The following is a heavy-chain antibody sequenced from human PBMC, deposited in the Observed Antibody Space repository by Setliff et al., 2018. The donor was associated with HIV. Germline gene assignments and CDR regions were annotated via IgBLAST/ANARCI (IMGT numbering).Heavy chain of an antibody. Sequence: SETLSLTCTVSGGSISSYYWSWIRQPPGKGLEWIGYIYTSGSTNYNPSLKSRVTISVDTSKNQFSLKLSSVTAADTAVYYCARGLRSYGYGAALFDYWGQGTLVTVSS. CDR3: ARGLRSYGYGAALFDY. V-gene: IGHV4-4*08. J-gene: IGHJ4*02. CDR1: GGSISSYY. CDR2: IYTSGST. D-gene: IGHD5-18*01.